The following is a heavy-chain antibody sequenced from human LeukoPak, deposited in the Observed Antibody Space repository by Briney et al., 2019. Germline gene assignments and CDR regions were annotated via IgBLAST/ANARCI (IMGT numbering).Heavy chain of an antibody. J-gene: IGHJ3*02. D-gene: IGHD6-19*01. CDR3: ASSGWAVAGTETFDI. CDR2: IYSSGST. Sequence: SETLSLTCSVSGASISSGSNYWGWIRQPPGKTLEWIGSIYSSGSTYYNPSLKSRVIIIIDTPKNHFSLTLSSVTAADTAVYYCASSGWAVAGTETFDIWGQGTMVTVSS. V-gene: IGHV4-39*07. CDR1: GASISSGSNY.